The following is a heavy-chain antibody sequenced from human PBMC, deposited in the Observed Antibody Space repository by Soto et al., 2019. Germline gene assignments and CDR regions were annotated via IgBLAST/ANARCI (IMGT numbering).Heavy chain of an antibody. CDR2: ISNSGGNT. Sequence: EVQLLESGGALVQPGGSLRLSCAASGYTFSSYAMTWVRQAPGKGLEWVSAISNSGGNTFHADSVKGRFTISRDNSKNTLYLQMNSRRAEDTAVYYCAKDQRGVSAAARMAVWGQGTTVTVSS. V-gene: IGHV3-23*01. D-gene: IGHD6-13*01. CDR3: AKDQRGVSAAARMAV. J-gene: IGHJ6*02. CDR1: GYTFSSYA.